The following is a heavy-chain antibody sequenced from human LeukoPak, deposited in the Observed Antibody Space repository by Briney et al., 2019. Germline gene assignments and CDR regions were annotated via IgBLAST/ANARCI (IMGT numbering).Heavy chain of an antibody. V-gene: IGHV3-23*01. D-gene: IGHD2-15*01. CDR2: ISASGVMT. J-gene: IGHJ4*02. CDR1: GFTFTNYA. CDR3: AKSLVVAAPFDY. Sequence: GGSLRLSCAASGFTFTNYAMTWVRQAPGKGLEWVSSISASGVMTYYADSVKGRFTVSRDNSKNSLYLQMSSLTAADTAVYYCAKSLVVAAPFDYWGQGTLVTVSS.